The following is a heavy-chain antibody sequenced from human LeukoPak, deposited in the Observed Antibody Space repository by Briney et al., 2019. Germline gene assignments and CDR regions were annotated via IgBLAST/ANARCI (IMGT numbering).Heavy chain of an antibody. CDR3: ARESYSYYYGSGSYFDL. D-gene: IGHD3-10*01. CDR2: IKQDGSEK. CDR1: GFTFSGYW. J-gene: IGHJ2*01. Sequence: GGSLRLSCAASGFTFSGYWMSWVREAPGKGLVWGANIKQDGSEKYYVDSVKGRFTISRDNAKNSLFLQMNSLRADDTAVYYCARESYSYYYGSGSYFDLWGRGTLVTVSS. V-gene: IGHV3-7*05.